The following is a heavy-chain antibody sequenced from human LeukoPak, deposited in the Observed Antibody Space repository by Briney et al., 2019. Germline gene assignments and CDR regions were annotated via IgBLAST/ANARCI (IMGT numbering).Heavy chain of an antibody. Sequence: PGWSLRLSCAASGFTFSSYGMHWVRQAPGKGLEWVAVISYDGSNKYYADSVKGRFTISRDNSKNTLYLQMNSLRAEDTAVYYCAKDGGTRGYSGYDFYGFDYWGQGTLVTVSS. V-gene: IGHV3-30*18. CDR3: AKDGGTRGYSGYDFYGFDY. D-gene: IGHD5-12*01. CDR1: GFTFSSYG. J-gene: IGHJ4*02. CDR2: ISYDGSNK.